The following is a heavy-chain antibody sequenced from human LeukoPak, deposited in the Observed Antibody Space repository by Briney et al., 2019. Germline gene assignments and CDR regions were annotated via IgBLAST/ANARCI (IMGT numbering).Heavy chain of an antibody. J-gene: IGHJ4*02. CDR2: IYYSGST. V-gene: IGHV4-31*03. CDR1: GGSISSGGYY. Sequence: SETLSLTCTVSGGSISSGGYYWSWIRQHPGKGLEWIGYIYYSGSTYYNPSLKSRVTISVDTPKNQFSLKLSSVTAADTAVYYCVRIFGVAVIDYWGQGTLVTVSP. CDR3: VRIFGVAVIDY. D-gene: IGHD3-3*01.